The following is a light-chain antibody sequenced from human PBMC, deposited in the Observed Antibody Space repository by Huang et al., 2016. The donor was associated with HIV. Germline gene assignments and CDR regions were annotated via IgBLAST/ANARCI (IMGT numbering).Light chain of an antibody. CDR3: QESYSTYT. Sequence: DIQMTQSPSSLSASIGDRVTITCRASQSISGQLNWYQQSPRKHPNLLIHTTSNLQSGVPSRFRGSGSGTEFTLTISGLQPEDSATYYCQESYSTYTFGQGTKLEIK. V-gene: IGKV1-39*01. CDR1: QSISGQ. J-gene: IGKJ2*01. CDR2: TTS.